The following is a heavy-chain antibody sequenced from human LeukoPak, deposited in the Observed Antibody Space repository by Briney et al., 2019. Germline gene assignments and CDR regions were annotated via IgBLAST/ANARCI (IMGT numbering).Heavy chain of an antibody. CDR3: ARGGVSAAAGTGVPHYYYGMDV. CDR1: GGSISSTNW. D-gene: IGHD6-13*01. Sequence: SVTLSLTCGVSGGSISSTNWWSWVRQPPGQGLEWIGEVSLTGETNYNPSLKSRVTISVDTSKNRFSLKLSSVTAADTAAYYCARGGVSAAAGTGVPHYYYGMDVWGQGTTVTVSS. V-gene: IGHV4-4*02. CDR2: VSLTGET. J-gene: IGHJ6*02.